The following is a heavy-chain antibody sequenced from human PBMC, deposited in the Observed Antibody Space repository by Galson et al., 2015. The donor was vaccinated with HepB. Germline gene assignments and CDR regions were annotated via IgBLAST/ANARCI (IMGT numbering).Heavy chain of an antibody. D-gene: IGHD2/OR15-2a*01. CDR1: GDSVSSNSAA. V-gene: IGHV6-1*01. CDR3: AGGLNTYFDY. Sequence: CAISGDSVSSNSAAWNWIRQSPSRGLEWLGRTYYRSKWYTDYAISVKGRITINADTSKNQFSLQLKSVTPEDMAVYFCAGGLNTYFDYWGQGILVTVAT. J-gene: IGHJ4*02. CDR2: TYYRSKWYT.